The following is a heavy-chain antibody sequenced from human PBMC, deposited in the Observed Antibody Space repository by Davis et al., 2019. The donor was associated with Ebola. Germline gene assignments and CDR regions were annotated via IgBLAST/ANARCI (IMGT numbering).Heavy chain of an antibody. Sequence: MPGGSLRLSCAVYGGSCSGNFWRWIRQPPGKGLEWIGEINHSGSTNYNPSLKSRVTISVDTSKNQFSLKLSSVTAADTAVYYCARGFPVVGAHFPGGMDVWGQGTTVTVSS. CDR1: GGSCSGNF. J-gene: IGHJ6*02. CDR3: ARGFPVVGAHFPGGMDV. CDR2: INHSGST. D-gene: IGHD1-26*01. V-gene: IGHV4-34*01.